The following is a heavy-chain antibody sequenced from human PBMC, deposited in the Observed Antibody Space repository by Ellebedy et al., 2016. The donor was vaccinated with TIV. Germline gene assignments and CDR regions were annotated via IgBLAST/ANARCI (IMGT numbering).Heavy chain of an antibody. CDR3: AKDSVPRYHYGMDV. Sequence: GESLKISCAASGFTFSRYWMHWVRQAPGKGLEWVANIKQEGSEKYYVDSVKGRFTISRDNARNSLYLLMDSLRAEDTAVYYCAKDSVPRYHYGMDVWGQGTTVTVSS. V-gene: IGHV3-7*03. CDR1: GFTFSRYW. CDR2: IKQEGSEK. D-gene: IGHD5/OR15-5a*01. J-gene: IGHJ6*02.